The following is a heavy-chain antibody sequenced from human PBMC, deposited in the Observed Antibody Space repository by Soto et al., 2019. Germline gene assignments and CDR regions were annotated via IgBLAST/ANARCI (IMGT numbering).Heavy chain of an antibody. D-gene: IGHD3-10*01. CDR3: AKHKGAGSHTNWCCDV. CDR2: IHGSGRA. Sequence: EVQVLDSGGGLVQPGGSLRLSCTASGLTFSRFAMSWVRQAPGKGLEWVATIHGSGRADYAEFVRGRFTISRDNSRDTMNLKMNTLRAEDTDVYYCAKHKGAGSHTNWCCDVWGRGTLVAVAS. J-gene: IGHJ2*01. V-gene: IGHV3-23*01. CDR1: GLTFSRFA.